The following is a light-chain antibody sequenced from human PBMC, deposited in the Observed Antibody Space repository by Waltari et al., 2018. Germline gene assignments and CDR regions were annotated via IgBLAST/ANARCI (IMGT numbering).Light chain of an antibody. V-gene: IGKV1-5*03. Sequence: DIQMTQSPSTLSASVGDRVTITCRASQSISSWLAWYQQKPGKAPKLLIYKASSLESGVPSRFSGSGSGTEFTLTISSLQPDDFATYYCQQYHSYGFGQGTKVEIK. CDR2: KAS. CDR3: QQYHSYG. CDR1: QSISSW. J-gene: IGKJ1*01.